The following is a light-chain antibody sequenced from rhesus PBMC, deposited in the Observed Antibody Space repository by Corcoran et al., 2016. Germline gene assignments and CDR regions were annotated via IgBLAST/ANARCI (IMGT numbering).Light chain of an antibody. J-gene: IGKJ4*01. CDR2: YAS. CDR1: QGISNY. Sequence: IQITQSPSSLSASVGDTVTITCRASQGISNYLAWYQQKPGKAPKPLIYYASNLESGVPSRFCGSGSGTDFTLTISSLQPEEFATYFCQQHNSYPTFGGGTKVELK. CDR3: QQHNSYPT. V-gene: IGKV1S14*01.